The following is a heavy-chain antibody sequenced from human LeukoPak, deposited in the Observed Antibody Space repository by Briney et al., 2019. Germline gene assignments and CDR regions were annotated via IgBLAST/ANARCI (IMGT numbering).Heavy chain of an antibody. D-gene: IGHD6-13*01. Sequence: ASVKVSCKASGVTLTNYAMNWVRQAPGQGLEWMGAIIPIRGTTNSAQKFQGRVTITADESTSTAYMELSSLTSEDTAVYYCARGSSSSWYNPFDYWGQGTLVTVSS. CDR1: GVTLTNYA. CDR2: IIPIRGTT. J-gene: IGHJ4*02. CDR3: ARGSSSSWYNPFDY. V-gene: IGHV1-69*13.